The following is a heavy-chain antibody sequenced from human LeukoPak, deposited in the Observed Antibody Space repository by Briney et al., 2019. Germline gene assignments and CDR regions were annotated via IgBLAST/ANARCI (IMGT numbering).Heavy chain of an antibody. Sequence: PGGSLRLSCAASGFTFSSYWMSWVRQAPGKGLEWVANIKQDGSEKYYVDSVKGRFTISRDNAKNSLYLQMNSLRAEDTAVYYCARDPTYYYDSSGYYPSYYFDYWGQGTLVTVSS. CDR2: IKQDGSEK. CDR3: ARDPTYYYDSSGYYPSYYFDY. J-gene: IGHJ4*02. CDR1: GFTFSSYW. V-gene: IGHV3-7*01. D-gene: IGHD3-22*01.